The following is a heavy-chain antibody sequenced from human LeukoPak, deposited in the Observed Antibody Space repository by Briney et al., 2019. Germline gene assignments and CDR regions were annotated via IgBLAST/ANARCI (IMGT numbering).Heavy chain of an antibody. CDR1: GGTFSSYA. D-gene: IGHD3-10*01. CDR3: ARSPRITMVRGVIIGNWFDP. Sequence: ASVKVSCKASGGTFSSYAISWVRQAPGQGLEWMGGIIPIFGTANYAQKFQGRVTITADKSTSTAYMELSSLRSEDTAVYYCARSPRITMVRGVIIGNWFDPWGQGTLVTVSS. J-gene: IGHJ5*02. V-gene: IGHV1-69*06. CDR2: IIPIFGTA.